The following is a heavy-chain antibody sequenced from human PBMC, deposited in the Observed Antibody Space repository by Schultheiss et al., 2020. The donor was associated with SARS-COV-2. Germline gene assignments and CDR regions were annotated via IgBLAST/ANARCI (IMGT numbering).Heavy chain of an antibody. CDR3: ARVSAYCGGDCYFDS. CDR1: GFTVSSNY. V-gene: IGHV3-66*02. CDR2: IYSGGST. J-gene: IGHJ4*02. Sequence: GGSLRLSCAASGFTVSSNYMSWVRQAPGKGLEWVSVIYSGGSTYYADSVKGRFTISRDNSKNTLYLQMNSLRAEDMAVYYCARVSAYCGGDCYFDSWGQGTLVTVSS. D-gene: IGHD2-21*02.